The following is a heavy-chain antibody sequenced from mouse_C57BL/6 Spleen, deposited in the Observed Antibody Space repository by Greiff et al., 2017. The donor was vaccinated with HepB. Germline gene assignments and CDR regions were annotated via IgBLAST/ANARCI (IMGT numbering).Heavy chain of an antibody. J-gene: IGHJ1*03. V-gene: IGHV1-50*01. CDR2: IDPSDSYT. CDR1: GYTFTSYW. D-gene: IGHD1-1*01. Sequence: QVQLQQPGAELVKPGASVKLSCKASGYTFTSYWMQWVKQRPGQGLEWIGEIDPSDSYTNYNQKFKGKATLTVDTSSSTAYMQLNSLTSEDSAVYYCARGEDGSSHWYFDVWGTGTTVTVSS. CDR3: ARGEDGSSHWYFDV.